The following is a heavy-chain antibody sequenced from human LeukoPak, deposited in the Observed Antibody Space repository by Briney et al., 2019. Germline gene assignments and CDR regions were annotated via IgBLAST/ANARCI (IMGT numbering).Heavy chain of an antibody. CDR1: GFTFSTYS. J-gene: IGHJ4*02. CDR2: ISPDSNYK. V-gene: IGHV3-21*01. CDR3: VRGGYRGFDYEY. D-gene: IGHD5-12*01. Sequence: GGSLRLSCAASGFTFSTYSMNWLRLAPGKGLEWVSSISPDSNYKYYVDSVEGRFTISRDNAKSSLYLQMNSLRAEDTAVYYCVRGGYRGFDYEYWGQGTLVTVSS.